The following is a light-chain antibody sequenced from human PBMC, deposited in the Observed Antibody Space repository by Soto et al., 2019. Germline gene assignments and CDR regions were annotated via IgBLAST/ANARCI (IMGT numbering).Light chain of an antibody. Sequence: EIVLTQSPGTLSLSPGERATLSCRASQSVSSSYLAWYQQKPGQAPRLLIYGASSRATGIPDRFSGSGSGTDFTLTISRLETEDFAVYYCQQYGSSFGQGTKVDIK. V-gene: IGKV3-20*01. CDR3: QQYGSS. CDR1: QSVSSSY. J-gene: IGKJ1*01. CDR2: GAS.